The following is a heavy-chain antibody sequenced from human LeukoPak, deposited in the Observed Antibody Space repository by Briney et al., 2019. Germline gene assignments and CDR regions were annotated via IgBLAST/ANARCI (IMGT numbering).Heavy chain of an antibody. J-gene: IGHJ4*02. Sequence: SETLSLTCTVSGGSISDNYWSWIRQPPGKGLEWIGYAYYSGHTNYNSSLKSRVTMSLDTSKSQFFLRLSSVTAADTAVYFCARHPFATPFDYWGPGTLVTVSS. CDR1: GGSISDNY. CDR3: ARHPFATPFDY. D-gene: IGHD2-15*01. CDR2: AYYSGHT. V-gene: IGHV4-59*08.